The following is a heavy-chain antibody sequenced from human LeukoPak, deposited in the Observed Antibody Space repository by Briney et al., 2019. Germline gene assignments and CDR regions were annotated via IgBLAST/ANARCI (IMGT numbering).Heavy chain of an antibody. CDR2: INPNSGGT. CDR3: ARVGIYYDSSGYLDY. V-gene: IGHV1-2*02. J-gene: IGHJ4*02. Sequence: ASVKVSCKASGCTFTGYYVHWVRQAPGQGLEWMGWINPNSGGTNYAQKFQGRVTMTRDTSTSTAYMELSRLRSDDTAVYYCARVGIYYDSSGYLDYWGQGTLVTVSS. CDR1: GCTFTGYY. D-gene: IGHD3-22*01.